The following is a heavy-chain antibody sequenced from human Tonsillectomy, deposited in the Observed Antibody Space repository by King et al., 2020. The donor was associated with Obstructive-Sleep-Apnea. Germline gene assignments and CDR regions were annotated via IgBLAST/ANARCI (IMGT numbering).Heavy chain of an antibody. V-gene: IGHV3-30*02. CDR1: GLSFNNYC. D-gene: IGHD1-20*01. J-gene: IGHJ3*02. CDR2: LRYDGSNK. CDR3: ATLSGTTSGAFDI. Sequence: VQLVESGGGVVPPGRSLKLSCLASGLSFNNYCMHWGRQIPGKGLEWVIFLRYDGSNKEYADSVNGRLTISSDNSKNTLYVQMNSLRTEDTAVYYCATLSGTTSGAFDIWGQGTMVTVSS.